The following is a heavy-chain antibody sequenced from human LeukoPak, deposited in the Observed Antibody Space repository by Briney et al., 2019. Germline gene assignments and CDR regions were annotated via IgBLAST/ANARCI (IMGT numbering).Heavy chain of an antibody. CDR2: IRYDGSNK. D-gene: IGHD6-13*01. CDR3: AKDLIAAAGPTNWFDP. CDR1: GFTFSSYG. Sequence: GGSLRLSCAASGFTFSSYGMHWVRQAPGKGLEWVAFIRYDGSNKYYADSVKGRFTISRDNSKNTLYLQMNSLRAEDTAVYYCAKDLIAAAGPTNWFDPWGQGTLVTVSS. J-gene: IGHJ5*02. V-gene: IGHV3-30*02.